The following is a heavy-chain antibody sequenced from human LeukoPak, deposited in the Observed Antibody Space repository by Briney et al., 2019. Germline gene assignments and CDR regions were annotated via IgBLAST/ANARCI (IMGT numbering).Heavy chain of an antibody. V-gene: IGHV1-46*03. CDR3: ARRVVPASLGVFFDY. J-gene: IGHJ4*02. D-gene: IGHD2-2*01. Sequence: ASVKVSCKASGYTFTSYYMHWVRQAPGQGLEWMGIINPSGGSTSYAQKFQGRVNMTRDTSTSTVYMELSSLRSEDTAVYYCARRVVPASLGVFFDYWGQGTLVTVSS. CDR2: INPSGGST. CDR1: GYTFTSYY.